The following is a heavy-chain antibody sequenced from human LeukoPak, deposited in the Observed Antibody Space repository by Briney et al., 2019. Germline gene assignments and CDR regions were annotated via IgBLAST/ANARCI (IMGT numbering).Heavy chain of an antibody. D-gene: IGHD3-22*01. Sequence: SETLSLTCTVSGYSISSGYYWSWIRQPPGKGLEWIGYIYYSGSTNYNPSLKSRVTISVDTSKNQFSLKLSSVTAADTAVYYCARVGCYDSSGYYDYWGQGTLVTVSS. CDR2: IYYSGST. CDR1: GYSISSGYY. J-gene: IGHJ4*02. CDR3: ARVGCYDSSGYYDY. V-gene: IGHV4-61*01.